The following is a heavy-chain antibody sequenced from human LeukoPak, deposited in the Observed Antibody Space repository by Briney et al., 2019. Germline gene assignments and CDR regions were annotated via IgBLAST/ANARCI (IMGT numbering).Heavy chain of an antibody. CDR1: GGSISSGGYS. J-gene: IGHJ4*02. CDR2: IYHSGST. V-gene: IGHV4-30-2*01. D-gene: IGHD1-26*01. Sequence: SETLSLTCAVSGGSISSGGYSWSWIRQPPGKGLEWLGYIYHSGSTYYNPSLKSRVTISVDRSKNQLSLKLSSVTAADTAVYYCATTRYSGSYGQFDYWGQGTLVTVSS. CDR3: ATTRYSGSYGQFDY.